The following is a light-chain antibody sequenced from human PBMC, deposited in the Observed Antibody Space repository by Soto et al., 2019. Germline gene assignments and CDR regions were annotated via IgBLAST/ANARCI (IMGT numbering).Light chain of an antibody. Sequence: EIVMTQSPATLSLSPGERATLSCRASQSVATYLAWYQQRPGQAPRLLIYGASTRATGIPARFSGSGSGTEFTLTISSLQSEDFAVYYCQQYNDWPWTLGQGTKVDIK. CDR2: GAS. V-gene: IGKV3-15*01. J-gene: IGKJ1*01. CDR3: QQYNDWPWT. CDR1: QSVATY.